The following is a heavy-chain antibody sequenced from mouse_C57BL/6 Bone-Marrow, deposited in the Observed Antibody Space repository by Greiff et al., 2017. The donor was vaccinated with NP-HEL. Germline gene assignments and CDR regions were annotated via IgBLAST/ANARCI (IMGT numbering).Heavy chain of an antibody. D-gene: IGHD3-2*02. V-gene: IGHV1-19*01. J-gene: IGHJ3*01. CDR2: LNPYNGGT. Sequence: EVQLQQSGPVLVKPGASVTMSCKASGYTFTDYYMNWVKQSHGKSLEWIGVLNPYNGGTSYNQKFKGKATLTVDKSSSTSYMELSSLTSEDSAVYYCARSSGGFAYWGQGTLVTVSA. CDR3: ARSSGGFAY. CDR1: GYTFTDYY.